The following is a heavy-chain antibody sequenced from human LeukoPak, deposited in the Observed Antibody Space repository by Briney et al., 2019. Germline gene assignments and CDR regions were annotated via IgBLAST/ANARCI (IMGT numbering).Heavy chain of an antibody. J-gene: IGHJ6*02. V-gene: IGHV4-59*01. CDR3: ARSYYYGMDV. CDR1: GGSIXXXX. CDR2: IYYSGST. Sequence: SETLSLTCTVSGGSIXXXXXXWIRQPPGXGLEWIGYIYYSGSTXXNPSLKSRVTTSVDTSKNQFSLKLGSVTGADTAVYYCARSYYYGMDVWGQGTTVTVSS.